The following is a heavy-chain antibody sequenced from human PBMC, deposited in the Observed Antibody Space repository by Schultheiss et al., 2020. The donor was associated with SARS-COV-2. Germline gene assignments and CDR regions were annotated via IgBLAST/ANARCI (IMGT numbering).Heavy chain of an antibody. CDR3: ARMAFDSSGYYPNLFDP. J-gene: IGHJ5*02. Sequence: SETLSLTCSVSGGSIRNSGHNWGWIRQPPGKGLEWIGEINHSGSTNYNPSLKSRVTISVDTSKNQFSLKLSSVTAADTAVYYCARMAFDSSGYYPNLFDPWGQGTLVTVSS. CDR1: GGSIRNSGHN. CDR2: INHSGST. D-gene: IGHD3-22*01. V-gene: IGHV4-39*07.